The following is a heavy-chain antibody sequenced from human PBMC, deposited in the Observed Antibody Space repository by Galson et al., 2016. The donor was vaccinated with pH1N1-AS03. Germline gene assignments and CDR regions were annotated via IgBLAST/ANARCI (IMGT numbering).Heavy chain of an antibody. CDR2: ISPTGETT. V-gene: IGHV3-23*01. Sequence: SLRLSCAASGFIFSGNSMSWVRQAPGKGLEWVAAISPTGETTPYADSVKGRFIISRDNSKNTLFLEMDSLRAEDTAVYYCAKCDVSCQHSTLDYWGQGSAVTVSS. CDR1: GFIFSGNS. J-gene: IGHJ4*03. CDR3: AKCDVSCQHSTLDY. D-gene: IGHD2-2*01.